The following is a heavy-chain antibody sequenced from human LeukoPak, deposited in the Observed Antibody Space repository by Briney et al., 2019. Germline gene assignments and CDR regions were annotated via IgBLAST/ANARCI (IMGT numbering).Heavy chain of an antibody. J-gene: IGHJ4*02. D-gene: IGHD2-8*01. V-gene: IGHV3-74*01. CDR3: ARLPRMGAQYYFDY. CDR2: INSDGSRT. CDR1: GFTFSSYW. Sequence: QPGGSLRLSCAASGFTFSSYWMHWVRQAPGKGLVWVSRINSDGSRTSYADSVKGRFTISRDNAKNTLYLQMNSLRAEDTAVYYCARLPRMGAQYYFDYWGQGTLVTVSS.